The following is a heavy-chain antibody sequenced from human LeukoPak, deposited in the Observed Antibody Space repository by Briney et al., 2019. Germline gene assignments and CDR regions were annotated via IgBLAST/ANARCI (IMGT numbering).Heavy chain of an antibody. CDR3: ARLVVPAAISY. D-gene: IGHD2-2*01. V-gene: IGHV5-51*01. Sequence: GESLKISCQASGYKFTNYWIGWVRQMSGKGLEWMGIINPDDSETTYSPPFQGQVTISVDKSVSTAYLLWTSLKASDTAMYYCARLVVPAAISYWGQGTLVNVFS. CDR1: GYKFTNYW. CDR2: INPDDSET. J-gene: IGHJ4*02.